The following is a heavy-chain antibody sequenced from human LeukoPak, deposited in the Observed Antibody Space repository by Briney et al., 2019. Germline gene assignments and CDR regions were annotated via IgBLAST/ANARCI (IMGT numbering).Heavy chain of an antibody. D-gene: IGHD2-2*01. CDR2: IWYDGNEI. V-gene: IGHV3-30*02. Sequence: GGSLRLSCAASGFTFRSSGMHWVRQTPGKGLEWVAFIWYDGNEIYYADSVKGRFTISRDNSRNTLYLQMNSLRSDDTAVYYCARFISPVVVLIVGVSCYMEVWGKGTTVTVSS. CDR1: GFTFRSSG. J-gene: IGHJ6*03. CDR3: ARFISPVVVLIVGVSCYMEV.